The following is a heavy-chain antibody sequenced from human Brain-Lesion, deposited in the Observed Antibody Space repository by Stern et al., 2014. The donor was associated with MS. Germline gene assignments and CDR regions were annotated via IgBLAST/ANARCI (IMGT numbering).Heavy chain of an antibody. CDR3: ARGHWELLGNNYFDS. Sequence: QLQLQESGPGLVKPSQTLSLTCTVSGASISSGTSYWSWIRPPAGGGLEWIGRLHASGATYYNPSLKSRVPISGDTSKNQFSLNLNSVTAADTAVYYCARGHWELLGNNYFDSWGQGTLVTVSS. CDR2: LHASGAT. J-gene: IGHJ4*02. V-gene: IGHV4-61*02. D-gene: IGHD1-26*01. CDR1: GASISSGTSY.